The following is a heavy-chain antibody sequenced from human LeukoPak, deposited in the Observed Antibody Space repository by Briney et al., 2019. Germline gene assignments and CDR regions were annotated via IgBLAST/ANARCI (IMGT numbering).Heavy chain of an antibody. CDR3: ARQGRWGFLEPT. V-gene: IGHV1-2*02. D-gene: IGHD3-3*01. Sequence: GASVKVSCKASGYTFTGYYMHWVRQAPGQGLEWMGWINPNSGGTNYAQKFQGRVTMTRNTSISTAYMELSSLRSEDTAVYYCARQGRWGFLEPTWGQGTLVTVSS. CDR2: INPNSGGT. CDR1: GYTFTGYY. J-gene: IGHJ4*02.